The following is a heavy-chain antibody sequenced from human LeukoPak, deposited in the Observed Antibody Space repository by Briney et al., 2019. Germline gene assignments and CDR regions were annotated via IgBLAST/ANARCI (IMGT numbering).Heavy chain of an antibody. CDR2: MSSRSGTT. D-gene: IGHD6-19*01. Sequence: GGSLRLSCEASGFRFGDYYMAWIRQAPGKGLEWISWMSSRSGTTQYADSVKGRFTISRDNAKNSLYLQMNSLRAEDTAVYYCARDRSGIAVAGLDYWGQGTLVTVSS. CDR1: GFRFGDYY. J-gene: IGHJ4*02. V-gene: IGHV3-11*04. CDR3: ARDRSGIAVAGLDY.